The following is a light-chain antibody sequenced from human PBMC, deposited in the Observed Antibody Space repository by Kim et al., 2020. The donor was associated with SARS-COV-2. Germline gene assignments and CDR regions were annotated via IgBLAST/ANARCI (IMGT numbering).Light chain of an antibody. J-gene: IGLJ3*02. CDR3: VAWDDSLNGSV. CDR1: SSNIGSKF. CDR2: SND. V-gene: IGLV1-44*01. Sequence: GQRVTISCSGSSSNIGSKFVNWYQQLPGTAPKLLIYSNDYRPSGVPDRFSGSKSGTSASLAISGLQSEDEADYYCVAWDDSLNGSVFGGGTQLTVL.